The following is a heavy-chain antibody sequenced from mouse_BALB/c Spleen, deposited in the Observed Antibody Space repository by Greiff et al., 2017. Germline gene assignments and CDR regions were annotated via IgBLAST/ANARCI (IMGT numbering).Heavy chain of an antibody. CDR3: AILYYGYPWFAY. CDR1: GFNFKDSY. D-gene: IGHD2-2*01. CDR2: IDPANGNT. V-gene: IGHV14-3*02. J-gene: IGHJ3*01. Sequence: VQLKESGAELVKPGGSVKLSCTASGFNFKDSYMHWVKQRPEQGLEWIGRIDPANGNTKYDPKFQGKATITADTSSNTAYLQLSSLTSEDTAVYYCAILYYGYPWFAYWGQGTLVTVSA.